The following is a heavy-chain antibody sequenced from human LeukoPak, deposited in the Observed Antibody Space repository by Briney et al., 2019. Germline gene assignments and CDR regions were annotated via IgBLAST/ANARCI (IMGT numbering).Heavy chain of an antibody. J-gene: IGHJ4*02. CDR2: IIPIFGTA. CDR1: GGTFSSYA. Sequence: GASVKVSCTASGGTFSSYAISWVRQAPGQGLEWMGGIIPIFGTANYAQKFQGRVTITADESTSTAYMELSSLRSEDTAVYYCAGGWYNYGEMYPIDYWGQGTLVTVSS. D-gene: IGHD4-17*01. V-gene: IGHV1-69*13. CDR3: AGGWYNYGEMYPIDY.